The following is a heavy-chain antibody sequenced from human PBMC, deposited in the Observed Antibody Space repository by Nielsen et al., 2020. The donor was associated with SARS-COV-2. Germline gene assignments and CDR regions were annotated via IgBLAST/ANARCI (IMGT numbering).Heavy chain of an antibody. CDR1: GFTFDDYG. CDR2: INWNGGST. V-gene: IGHV3-20*04. Sequence: GESLKISCAASGFTFDDYGMSWVRQAPGKGLEWVSGINWNGGSTGYADSVKGRFTISRDNAKNSLYLQMNSLRAEDTAVYYCARDFGFGELSDYWDQGTLVTVSS. J-gene: IGHJ4*02. D-gene: IGHD3-10*01. CDR3: ARDFGFGELSDY.